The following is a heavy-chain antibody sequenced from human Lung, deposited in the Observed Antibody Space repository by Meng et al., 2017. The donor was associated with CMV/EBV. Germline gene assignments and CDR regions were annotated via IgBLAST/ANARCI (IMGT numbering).Heavy chain of an antibody. CDR3: AREGTLGWFDP. J-gene: IGHJ5*02. CDR1: GFRFDDYA. CDR2: INWNGGST. Sequence: LSWAAYGFRFDDYAMAWVRQAPGKGLECVSSINWNGGSTNYADSVKGRFTISRDNAKNFLHLQMNSLRAEDTALYYCAREGTLGWFDPWGQGTLVTVSS. V-gene: IGHV3-20*04. D-gene: IGHD3-10*01.